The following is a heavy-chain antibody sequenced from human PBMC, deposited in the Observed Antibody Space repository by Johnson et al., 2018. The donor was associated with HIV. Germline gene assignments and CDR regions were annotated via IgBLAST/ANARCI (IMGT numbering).Heavy chain of an antibody. CDR2: ISYDGSNK. CDR3: AKDGDWDTVAHAFDI. CDR1: GFTFSSYA. Sequence: HVQLVESGGGVVQPGRSLRLSCAASGFTFSSYAMHWVRQAPGKGLEWVAVISYDGSNKYYADSVKGRFTISRDNSKNTLYLQMNSLRAEDTAVYYCAKDGDWDTVAHAFDIWGQGTMVTVSS. D-gene: IGHD5-12*01. J-gene: IGHJ3*02. V-gene: IGHV3-30-3*01.